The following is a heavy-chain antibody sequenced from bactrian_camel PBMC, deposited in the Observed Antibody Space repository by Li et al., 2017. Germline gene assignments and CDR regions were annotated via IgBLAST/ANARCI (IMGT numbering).Heavy chain of an antibody. Sequence: VQLVESGGGLVQPGGSLRLSCAASGFTFSIHGMSWVRQAPGKGLEWVSSINSGGEATSYGRFTISRDNAKNTLYLHMNSLKYEDTAVYYCASLSAVRSTSMKSDWGQGTQVTVS. CDR2: INSGGEAT. CDR3: ASLSAVRSTSMKSD. CDR1: GFTFSIHG. J-gene: IGHJ4*01. D-gene: IGHD4*01. V-gene: IGHV3S40*01.